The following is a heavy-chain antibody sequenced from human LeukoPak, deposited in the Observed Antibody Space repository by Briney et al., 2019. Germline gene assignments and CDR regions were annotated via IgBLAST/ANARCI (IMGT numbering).Heavy chain of an antibody. Sequence: ASVKVSCKASGGTFSSYAISWVRQAPGQGLEWMGRIIPIFGTANYAQKFTGRVTITTDESTSTAYMELSSLRSEDTAVYYCARGPQGVVPAAMRYYYYMDVWGKGTTVTVSS. CDR3: ARGPQGVVPAAMRYYYYMDV. J-gene: IGHJ6*03. D-gene: IGHD2-2*01. CDR2: IIPIFGTA. CDR1: GGTFSSYA. V-gene: IGHV1-69*05.